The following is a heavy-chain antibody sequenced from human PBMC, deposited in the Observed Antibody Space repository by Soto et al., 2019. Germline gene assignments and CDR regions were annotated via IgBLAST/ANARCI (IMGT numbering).Heavy chain of an antibody. V-gene: IGHV3-72*01. CDR2: TKNKRNGYTT. CDR3: SRWESGSCGD. J-gene: IGHJ4*02. CDR1: GFTFSDHY. Sequence: EVQLVESGGGLVQPGGSLRLSCAAFGFTFSDHYIDWVRQAPGKGLEWVGRTKNKRNGYTTEYAASVKGRFTNSRDDSMKSVYLQMNSLKIEDTAVYYCSRWESGSCGDWCQGTLVNVSS. D-gene: IGHD1-26*01.